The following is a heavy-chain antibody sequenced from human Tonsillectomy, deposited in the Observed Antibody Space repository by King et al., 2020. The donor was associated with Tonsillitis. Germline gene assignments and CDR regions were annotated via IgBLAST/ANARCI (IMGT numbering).Heavy chain of an antibody. Sequence: VQLVESGGGLVQPGGSLRLSCAASGFTFSSYTMNWVRQAPGRGLEWVSYISSSGSTIYYADSVKGRFTISRDNAKNSLYLQMNSLRAEDTAVYYCVRDNQAGQQLVRIGDWGQGTLVTVSS. CDR2: ISSSGSTI. CDR3: VRDNQAGQQLVRIGD. J-gene: IGHJ4*02. CDR1: GFTFSSYT. V-gene: IGHV3-48*04. D-gene: IGHD6-13*01.